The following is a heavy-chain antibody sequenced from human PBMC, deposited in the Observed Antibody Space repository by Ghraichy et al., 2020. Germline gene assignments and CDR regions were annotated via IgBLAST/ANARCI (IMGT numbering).Heavy chain of an antibody. CDR3: VTGIDLDT. CDR2: IKSEYNGGTI. J-gene: IGHJ5*02. D-gene: IGHD3-16*01. CDR1: GFIFSNAW. Sequence: GGSLRLSCAGSGFIFSNAWMNWVRQAPGGGLEWVGRIKSEYNGGTIDYAAPVKGRFTISRDDPKNMVYLQMNSLKYEDTAIYYCVTGIDLDTWGQGTLVTVSS. V-gene: IGHV3-15*01.